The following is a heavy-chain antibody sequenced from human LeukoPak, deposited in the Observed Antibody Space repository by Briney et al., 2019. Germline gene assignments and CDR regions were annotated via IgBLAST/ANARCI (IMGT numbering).Heavy chain of an antibody. CDR2: ISGSGGST. D-gene: IGHD5-18*01. V-gene: IGHV3-23*01. Sequence: PGGSLRLSCAASGFSISGYAMSWVRQAPGKGLEWVSGISGSGGSTDYADSVKGRFIISRDNSKNTLYLQMNSLRAEDTAVYYCAKEWMRLFLWGQGTMVTVSS. CDR3: AKEWMRLFL. J-gene: IGHJ4*02. CDR1: GFSISGYA.